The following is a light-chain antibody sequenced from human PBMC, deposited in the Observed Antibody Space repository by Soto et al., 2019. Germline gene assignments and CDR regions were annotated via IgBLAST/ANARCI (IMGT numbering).Light chain of an antibody. J-gene: IGLJ3*02. CDR3: GSYTSATTWV. Sequence: QSVLTQPASVSGSPGQSITISCTGTSSDIGRYDYVSWYQQLPGKAPKLIIYRVIHRPSGVSDRFSGSKSGNSASLSISALQPEDEAGYFCGSYTSATTWVFGGGTQLTVL. CDR1: SSDIGRYDY. CDR2: RVI. V-gene: IGLV2-14*03.